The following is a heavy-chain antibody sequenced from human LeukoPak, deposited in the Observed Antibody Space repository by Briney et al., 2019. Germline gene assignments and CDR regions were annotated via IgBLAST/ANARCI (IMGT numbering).Heavy chain of an antibody. Sequence: GGSLRLYCAASGFTLSTYWMTWVRQAPGKGLEWVANIKQDGSEKYYVDSVKGRFTISRDNAKKLLYLQMNSLRVEDTAVYYCARDRGSSGRLGRFDNWGQGTLVTVSP. CDR3: ARDRGSSGRLGRFDN. CDR2: IKQDGSEK. CDR1: GFTLSTYW. J-gene: IGHJ4*02. V-gene: IGHV3-7*01. D-gene: IGHD6-19*01.